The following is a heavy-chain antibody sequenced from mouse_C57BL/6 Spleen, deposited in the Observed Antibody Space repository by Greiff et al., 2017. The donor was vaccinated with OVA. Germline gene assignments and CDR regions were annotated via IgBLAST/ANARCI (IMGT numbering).Heavy chain of an antibody. CDR3: ARWGGNYDYYAMDY. V-gene: IGHV1-69*01. CDR1: GYTFTSYW. J-gene: IGHJ4*01. CDR2: IDPSDSYT. Sequence: VQLQQPGAELVMPGASVKLSCKASGYTFTSYWMHWVKQRPGQGLEWIGDIDPSDSYTNYNHKFKGKSTLTVDKSSSTAYMQLSSLTSEDSAVYYCARWGGNYDYYAMDYWGQGTSVTVSS. D-gene: IGHD2-1*01.